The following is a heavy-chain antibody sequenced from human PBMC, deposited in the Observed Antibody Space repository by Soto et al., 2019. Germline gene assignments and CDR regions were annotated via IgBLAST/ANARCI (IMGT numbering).Heavy chain of an antibody. CDR2: IYSLGNT. V-gene: IGHV4-39*01. D-gene: IGHD3-22*01. Sequence: QMQLQESGPGLVKPSETLSLTCTVSGGSISSSSYYWGWIRQPPGQGLEWLGTIYSLGNTYYHPSLKSRVTISVDKSKSQLFLKLSSVTAPDTAVYYCARQIYDSSGYYYAYWGKGTLVTVSS. CDR3: ARQIYDSSGYYYAY. J-gene: IGHJ4*02. CDR1: GGSISSSSYY.